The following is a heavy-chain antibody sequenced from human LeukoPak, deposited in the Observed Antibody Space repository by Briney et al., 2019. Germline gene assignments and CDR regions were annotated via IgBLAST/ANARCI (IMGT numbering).Heavy chain of an antibody. CDR1: GFTFSSYS. Sequence: PGGSLRLSCAASGFTFSSYSMNWARQAPGKGLEWVSSISSSSSYIYYADSVKGRFTISRDNAKNSLYLQMNSLRAEDTAVYYCARDSTSYYDFWSGYCFDYWGQGTLVTVSS. V-gene: IGHV3-21*01. J-gene: IGHJ4*02. D-gene: IGHD3-3*01. CDR3: ARDSTSYYDFWSGYCFDY. CDR2: ISSSSSYI.